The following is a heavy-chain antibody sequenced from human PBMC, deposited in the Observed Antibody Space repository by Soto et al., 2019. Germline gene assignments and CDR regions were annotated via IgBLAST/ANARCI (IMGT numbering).Heavy chain of an antibody. CDR1: GYKFTGYY. CDR3: AREEQTGANYSLDY. V-gene: IGHV1-2*02. CDR2: ISPHSGGP. D-gene: IGHD7-27*01. J-gene: IGHJ4*02. Sequence: QVRLVQSGAEVKKPGASVKVSCKASGYKFTGYYIHWVRQAPGQGLEWMGSISPHSGGPNYAQRFQGRVTMTRDTSMTTVYMEMTGLTSDDTAVYYCAREEQTGANYSLDYWGQGTLVTVSS.